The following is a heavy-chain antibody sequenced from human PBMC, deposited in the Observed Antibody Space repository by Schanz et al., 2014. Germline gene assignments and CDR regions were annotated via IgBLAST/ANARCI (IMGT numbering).Heavy chain of an antibody. CDR1: GFTFSSYA. V-gene: IGHV3-7*01. CDR2: IKQDGSEK. CDR3: ARDLSYYTSGSYGY. Sequence: EVQLLESGGGLVQPGGSLRLSCAASGFTFSSYAMSWVRQAPGKGLEWVANIKQDGSEKYYVDSVKGRFTFSRDNAKNSLYLQMNSLRAEDTAVYYCARDLSYYTSGSYGYWGQGTLVTVSS. J-gene: IGHJ4*02. D-gene: IGHD3-10*01.